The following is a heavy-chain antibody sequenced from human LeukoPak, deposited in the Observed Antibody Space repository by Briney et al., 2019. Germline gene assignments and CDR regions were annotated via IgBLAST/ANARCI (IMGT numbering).Heavy chain of an antibody. CDR3: ASGDGGYYDSRS. Sequence: SSVKVSXKASGGTFSSYAISWVRQAPGQGLEWMGGIIPIFGTANYAQKFQGRVTITTDESTSTAYMELSSLRSEDTAVYYCASGDGGYYDSRSWGQGTLVTVSS. J-gene: IGHJ4*02. V-gene: IGHV1-69*05. D-gene: IGHD3-22*01. CDR2: IIPIFGTA. CDR1: GGTFSSYA.